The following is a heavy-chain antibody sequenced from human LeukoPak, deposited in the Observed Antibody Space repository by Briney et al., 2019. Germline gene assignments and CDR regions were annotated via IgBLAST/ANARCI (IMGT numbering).Heavy chain of an antibody. D-gene: IGHD2-21*01. Sequence: PGGSLRLSCTVSGFTLSSYEMSWIRQAPGKGLEWVSSIEYSGGSAYYADSVKGRFTISRDDSKNTLYLQLSSLRVEDAGVYYCAKAPVTSCRGAFCYPFDYWGHGTLVTVSS. V-gene: IGHV3-23*01. J-gene: IGHJ4*01. CDR1: GFTLSSYE. CDR3: AKAPVTSCRGAFCYPFDY. CDR2: IEYSGGSA.